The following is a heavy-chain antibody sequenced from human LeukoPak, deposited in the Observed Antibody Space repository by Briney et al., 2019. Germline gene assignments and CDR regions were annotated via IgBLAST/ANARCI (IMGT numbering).Heavy chain of an antibody. Sequence: PSETLSLTCAVYGGSFSGYYWSWIRQPPGKGREWIGEINHSGSTNYNPSLKSRVTISVDTSKNQFSLKLSSVTSADTAVYYCARGQNDYVWGSYRYTLRFDYWGQGTLVTVSS. CDR3: ARGQNDYVWGSYRYTLRFDY. CDR2: INHSGST. D-gene: IGHD3-16*02. CDR1: GGSFSGYY. V-gene: IGHV4-34*01. J-gene: IGHJ4*02.